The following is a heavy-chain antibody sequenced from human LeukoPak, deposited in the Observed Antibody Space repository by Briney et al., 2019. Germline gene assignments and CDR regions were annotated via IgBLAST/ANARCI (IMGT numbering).Heavy chain of an antibody. D-gene: IGHD3-3*01. Sequence: SETLSLTCTVSGGSISSYYWSWIRRPPGKGLEWIGYIYYSGSTNYNPSLKSRVTISVDTSKNQFSRKLSSVTAADTAVYYCARGHYDFWSGYLGAPFAYWGQGTLVTVSS. CDR2: IYYSGST. CDR1: GGSISSYY. CDR3: ARGHYDFWSGYLGAPFAY. J-gene: IGHJ4*02. V-gene: IGHV4-59*01.